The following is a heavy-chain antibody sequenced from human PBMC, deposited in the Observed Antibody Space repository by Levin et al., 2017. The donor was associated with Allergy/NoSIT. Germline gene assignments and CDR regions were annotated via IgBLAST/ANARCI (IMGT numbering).Heavy chain of an antibody. CDR2: ITPDGNSK. V-gene: IGHV3-33*08. CDR3: QASWTKYYGQNWFDP. J-gene: IGHJ5*02. Sequence: GGSLRLSCVASGFTFRTYGMYWVRQAPGKGLEWVALITPDGNSKFYMDSVKGRFTISRDDSKNTLSLQMNSLKIEDTGVYYCQASWTKYYGQNWFDPWGQGTLVTVSS. CDR1: GFTFRTYG. D-gene: IGHD3-16*01.